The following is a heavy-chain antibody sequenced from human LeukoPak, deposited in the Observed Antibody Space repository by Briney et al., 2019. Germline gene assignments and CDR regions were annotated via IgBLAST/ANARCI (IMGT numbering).Heavy chain of an antibody. CDR3: AELGITMIGGV. CDR1: GFTFSSYS. Sequence: GGSLRLSCAASGFTFSSYSMNWVRQAPGKGLEWVSSISSSSSYKYYADSVKGRFTVSRDYAKNSLYLQMNSLRAEDTAVYYCAELGITMIGGVWGKGTTVTISS. V-gene: IGHV3-21*01. J-gene: IGHJ6*04. CDR2: ISSSSSYK. D-gene: IGHD3-10*02.